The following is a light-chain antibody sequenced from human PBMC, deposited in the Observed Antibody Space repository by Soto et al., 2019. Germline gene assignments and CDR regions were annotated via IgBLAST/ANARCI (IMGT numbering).Light chain of an antibody. J-gene: IGKJ1*01. V-gene: IGKV3-15*01. Sequence: EIVLTQSPATLSVSPGESATLSCRASQSVTRSLAWYQQKVGQAPRLLIYDASPRATGVPARFSGSGFGTEFTLTINSLQSEDLAVYYCQQYNDWPPWTFGQGTKVEIK. CDR1: QSVTRS. CDR3: QQYNDWPPWT. CDR2: DAS.